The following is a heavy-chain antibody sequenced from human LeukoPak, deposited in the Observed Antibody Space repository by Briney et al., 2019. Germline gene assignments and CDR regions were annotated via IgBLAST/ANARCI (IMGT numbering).Heavy chain of an antibody. D-gene: IGHD6-13*01. J-gene: IGHJ4*02. V-gene: IGHV3-21*04. Sequence: PGGSLRLSCAASGFTFSSYSMNWVRQAPGKGLEWVSSISSSSSYIYYADSVKGRFTISRDNAKNTLYLQMNSLRAEDTAVYYCATSSSSTDYWGQGALVTVSS. CDR1: GFTFSSYS. CDR3: ATSSSSTDY. CDR2: ISSSSSYI.